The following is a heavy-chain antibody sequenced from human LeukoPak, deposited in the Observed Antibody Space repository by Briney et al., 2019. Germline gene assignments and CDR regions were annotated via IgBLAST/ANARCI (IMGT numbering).Heavy chain of an antibody. J-gene: IGHJ4*02. CDR3: ARNSGWSVDY. Sequence: LPGGSLRLSCAASGFTFSGYWMSWVRQTPGKGLEWVANIKQDGSEQYYVDSMKGRFTVSRDNAKNSLSLQMNSLRADDTAVYYCARNSGWSVDYWGQGALVTVSS. CDR1: GFTFSGYW. D-gene: IGHD6-19*01. CDR2: IKQDGSEQ. V-gene: IGHV3-7*01.